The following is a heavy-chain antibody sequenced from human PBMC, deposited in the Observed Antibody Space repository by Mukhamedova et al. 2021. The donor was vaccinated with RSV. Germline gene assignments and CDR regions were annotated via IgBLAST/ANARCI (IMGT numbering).Heavy chain of an antibody. V-gene: IGHV3-11*01. CDR3: ARGNLPY. J-gene: IGHJ4*02. CDR2: TI. Sequence: TIYYADSVKGRFTISRDNAKNSLYLQMNSLRAEDTAVYYCARGNLPYWGQGTLVTVSS.